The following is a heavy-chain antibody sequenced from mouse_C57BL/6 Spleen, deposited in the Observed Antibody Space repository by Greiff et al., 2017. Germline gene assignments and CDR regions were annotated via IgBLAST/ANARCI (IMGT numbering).Heavy chain of an antibody. J-gene: IGHJ2*01. CDR1: GYTFTSYW. V-gene: IGHV1-69*01. CDR3: ARTDYYGSSPYYFDY. CDR2: IDPSDSYT. D-gene: IGHD1-1*01. Sequence: VQLQQPGAELVMPGASVKLSCKASGYTFTSYWMHWVKQRPGQGLEWIGEIDPSDSYTNYNQKFKGKSTLTVDKSSSTAYMQLSSLTSEDSAVYYCARTDYYGSSPYYFDYWGQGTTLTVS.